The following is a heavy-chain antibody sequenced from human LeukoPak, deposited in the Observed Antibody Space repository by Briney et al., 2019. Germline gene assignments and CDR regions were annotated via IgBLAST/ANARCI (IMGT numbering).Heavy chain of an antibody. J-gene: IGHJ6*02. CDR2: IYYSGST. CDR3: ARDHPITGTTWYYGMDV. V-gene: IGHV4-59*01. Sequence: SETLSLTCTVSGGSISSYYWSWTRQPPGKGLEWIGYIYYSGSTNYNPSLKSRVTISVDTSKNQFSLKLSSVTAADTAVYYCARDHPITGTTWYYGMDVWGQGTTVTVSS. CDR1: GGSISSYY. D-gene: IGHD1-7*01.